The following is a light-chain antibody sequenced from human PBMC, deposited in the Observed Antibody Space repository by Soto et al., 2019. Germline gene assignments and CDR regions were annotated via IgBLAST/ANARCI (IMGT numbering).Light chain of an antibody. CDR1: QSISSW. V-gene: IGKV1-5*01. J-gene: IGKJ5*01. CDR2: DAS. Sequence: DIQMTQSPSTLSASVGDRVTITCRASQSISSWLAWYQQKPGKAPKLLIYDASSLESGVPSRFSGSGSGTDFTLTISSLQPEDFATYYCQQSYSSPYTFGQGTRLEIK. CDR3: QQSYSSPYT.